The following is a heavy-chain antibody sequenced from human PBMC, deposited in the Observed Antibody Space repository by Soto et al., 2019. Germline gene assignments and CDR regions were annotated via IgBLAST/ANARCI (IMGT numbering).Heavy chain of an antibody. D-gene: IGHD4-17*01. CDR1: GDSIGSYY. CDR3: ARGFVYGEGGDFDY. CDR2: IFYSGST. V-gene: IGHV4-59*12. Sequence: QVQLQESGPGLVKPSETLSLTCTVSGDSIGSYYWSWIRQPPGKGLEWIGYIFYSGSTNYNPSFKRAVTTSVDTSKNQFSLNLISLTAADTAVYYCARGFVYGEGGDFDYWGQGTLVTVSS. J-gene: IGHJ4*02.